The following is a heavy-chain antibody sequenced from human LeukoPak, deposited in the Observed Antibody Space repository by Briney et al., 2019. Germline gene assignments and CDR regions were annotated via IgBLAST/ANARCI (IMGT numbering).Heavy chain of an antibody. Sequence: GGSLRLSCAASGFTFSDYYMSWLRQAPGKGLERISYIHSGGSPIYYAESVRGRFTISRDNANNSLFLQMNSLRAEDTAVYYCARWLTRGGMDVWGQGTLVTVSS. CDR1: GFTFSDYY. D-gene: IGHD3-9*01. CDR3: ARWLTRGGMDV. V-gene: IGHV3-11*01. CDR2: IHSGGSPI. J-gene: IGHJ4*02.